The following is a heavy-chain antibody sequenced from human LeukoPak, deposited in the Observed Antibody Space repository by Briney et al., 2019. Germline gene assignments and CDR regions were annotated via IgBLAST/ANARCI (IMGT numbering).Heavy chain of an antibody. V-gene: IGHV1-18*01. D-gene: IGHD6-19*01. CDR3: ARVIAVAGPFDY. CDR2: ISGYNGNT. J-gene: IGHJ4*02. CDR1: GYTFTNYG. Sequence: ASVKVSCKAFGYTFTNYGINWVRQAPGQGLEWMGWISGYNGNTNYEQKLQGRVTMTTDTSTSTAYMELRSLRSDDTAVYYCARVIAVAGPFDYWGQGTLVTVSS.